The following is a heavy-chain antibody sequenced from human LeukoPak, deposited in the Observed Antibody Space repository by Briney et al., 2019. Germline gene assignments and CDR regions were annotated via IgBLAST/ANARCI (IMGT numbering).Heavy chain of an antibody. CDR1: GFTFSSYE. J-gene: IGHJ4*02. V-gene: IGHV3-48*03. Sequence: GGSLRLSCAASGFTFSSYEMNWVRHAPGKGLEWVSYISSSGTGIYNVNSVKGRFTISRDNAKNSLYLQMNSLRAEDTAVYYCAREGNWNDQDYWGQGNLVTVSS. CDR2: ISSSGTGI. D-gene: IGHD1-20*01. CDR3: AREGNWNDQDY.